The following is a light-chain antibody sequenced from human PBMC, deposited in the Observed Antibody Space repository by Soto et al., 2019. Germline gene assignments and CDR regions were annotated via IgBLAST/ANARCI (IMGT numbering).Light chain of an antibody. V-gene: IGKV3-15*01. CDR1: QSVNNN. CDR3: QEYNTWPWT. J-gene: IGKJ1*01. CDR2: GAS. Sequence: ETLMPQSPATLSVSPGERATLSCRASQSVNNNLAWYQQKLGQAPRVLIYGASTRATGIPARFTGSGSGTEFILTITSLQSEDSAVYYCQEYNTWPWTFGQGTKVDIK.